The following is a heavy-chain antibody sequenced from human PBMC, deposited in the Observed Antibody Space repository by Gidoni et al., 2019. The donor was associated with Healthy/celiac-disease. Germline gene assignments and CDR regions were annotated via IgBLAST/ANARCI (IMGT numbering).Heavy chain of an antibody. Sequence: QVQLVQSGAEVKKPGSSVKVYCKASGGTFSSYAISWVRQAPGQGLEWMGGIIPIFGTANYAQKFQGRVTITADESTSTAYMELSSLSSEDTAVYYCARGSGVRPAAQYYYYGMDVWGQGTTVTVSS. V-gene: IGHV1-69*01. CDR3: ARGSGVRPAAQYYYYGMDV. J-gene: IGHJ6*02. CDR2: IIPIFGTA. CDR1: GGTFSSYA. D-gene: IGHD2-2*01.